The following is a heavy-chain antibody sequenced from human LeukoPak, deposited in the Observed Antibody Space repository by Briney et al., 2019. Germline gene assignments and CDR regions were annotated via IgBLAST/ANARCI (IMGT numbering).Heavy chain of an antibody. V-gene: IGHV4-31*03. J-gene: IGHJ6*02. CDR1: GGSISSGGYY. Sequence: SETLSLTCTDSGGSISSGGYYWSWIRQHPGKGLEWIGYIYYSGSTYYNPSLKSRVTISVDTSKNQFSLKLSSVTAADTAVYYCAKEEFAMNYYYGMDVWGQGTTVTVSS. CDR2: IYYSGST. D-gene: IGHD3-10*01. CDR3: AKEEFAMNYYYGMDV.